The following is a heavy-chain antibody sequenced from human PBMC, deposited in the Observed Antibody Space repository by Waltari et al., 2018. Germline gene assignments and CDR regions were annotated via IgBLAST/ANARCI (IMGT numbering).Heavy chain of an antibody. CDR1: GGSISSSSYY. Sequence: QLQLQESGPGLVKPSETLSLPCTVSGGSISSSSYYWGWIRQPPGKGLEWIGSIYYSGSTYYNPSLKSRVTISVDTSKNQFSLKLSSVTAADTAVYYCARARYYDILTGYYRFDPWGQGTLVTVSS. D-gene: IGHD3-9*01. CDR2: IYYSGST. J-gene: IGHJ5*02. CDR3: ARARYYDILTGYYRFDP. V-gene: IGHV4-39*01.